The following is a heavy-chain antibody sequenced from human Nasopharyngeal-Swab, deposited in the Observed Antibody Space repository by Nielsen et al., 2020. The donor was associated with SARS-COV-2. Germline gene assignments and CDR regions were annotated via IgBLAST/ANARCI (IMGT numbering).Heavy chain of an antibody. J-gene: IGHJ4*02. Sequence: RQAPGKGLEWIGYIYYRGSTNYNPSLKSRVTISVDTSKNQFSLKLSSVTAADTAVYYCARGGSGWSTTFDYWGQGTLVTVSS. CDR2: IYYRGST. V-gene: IGHV4-59*01. D-gene: IGHD6-19*01. CDR3: ARGGSGWSTTFDY.